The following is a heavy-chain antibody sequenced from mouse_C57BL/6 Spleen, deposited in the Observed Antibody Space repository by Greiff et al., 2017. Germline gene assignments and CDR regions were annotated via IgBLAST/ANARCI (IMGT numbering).Heavy chain of an antibody. CDR3: ARGTVVATGDY. Sequence: QVQLQQSGAELARPGASVKMSCKASGYTFTSYTMHWVKQRPGQGLEWIGYINPSSGYTKYNQKFKDKATLTADKSSSTAYMQLSSLTSEDSAVYYCARGTVVATGDYWGQGTTLTVSS. J-gene: IGHJ2*01. CDR2: INPSSGYT. D-gene: IGHD1-1*01. CDR1: GYTFTSYT. V-gene: IGHV1-4*01.